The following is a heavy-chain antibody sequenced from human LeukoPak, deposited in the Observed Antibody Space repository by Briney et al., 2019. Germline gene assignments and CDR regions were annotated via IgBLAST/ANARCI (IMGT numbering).Heavy chain of an antibody. CDR2: ISSSSSYI. Sequence: PGGSLRLSCAASGFTFSSYSMNWVRQAPGKGLEWVSSISSSSSYIYYADSVKGRFTISRDNAKNSLYLQMNSLRAEDTAVYYCAREDGYSYGYFDCWGQGTLVTVSS. V-gene: IGHV3-21*01. D-gene: IGHD5-18*01. J-gene: IGHJ4*02. CDR1: GFTFSSYS. CDR3: AREDGYSYGYFDC.